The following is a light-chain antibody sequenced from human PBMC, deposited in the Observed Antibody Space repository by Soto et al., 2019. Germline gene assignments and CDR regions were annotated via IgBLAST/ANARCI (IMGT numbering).Light chain of an antibody. Sequence: EIVLTQSPGTLSLSPGERATLSCRASQSVSSNYLVWYQQKPGHAPRLLIYGASNRATGIPDRCSGSGSGTYFTHTISRLEPEDFAVYYCHQYGSSWTFGQGTKVEIK. J-gene: IGKJ1*01. CDR1: QSVSSNY. V-gene: IGKV3-20*01. CDR2: GAS. CDR3: HQYGSSWT.